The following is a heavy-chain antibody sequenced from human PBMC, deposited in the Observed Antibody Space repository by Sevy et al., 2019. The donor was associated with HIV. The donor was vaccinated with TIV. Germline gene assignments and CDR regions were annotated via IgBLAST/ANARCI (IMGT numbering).Heavy chain of an antibody. D-gene: IGHD3-3*01. V-gene: IGHV4-59*01. J-gene: IGHJ6*02. CDR3: ARGFNYDFWSGYISGYYYYGMDV. Sequence: SETLSLTCTVSGGSISSYYWSWIRQPPGKGLEWIGYIYYSGSTNYNPSLKSRVTISVDTSKNQFSLKLSSVTAADTAVYYCARGFNYDFWSGYISGYYYYGMDVWGQWTTVTVSS. CDR1: GGSISSYY. CDR2: IYYSGST.